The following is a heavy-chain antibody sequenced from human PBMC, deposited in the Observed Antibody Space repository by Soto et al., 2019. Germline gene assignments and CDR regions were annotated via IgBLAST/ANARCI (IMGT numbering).Heavy chain of an antibody. CDR3: AKDAVPYNGEWDWFDT. Sequence: QLLESGGGLVQPGGSLRVHCVASGFTFGDYAMSWVRQAPGKGLDWVSSIGGGGTDTYYAASVKGRFTISRDNSKSTLYLQMNNLRVEDTAVYYCAKDAVPYNGEWDWFDTWGQGTLVTVSS. CDR1: GFTFGDYA. J-gene: IGHJ5*02. CDR2: IGGGGTDT. D-gene: IGHD3-10*01. V-gene: IGHV3-23*01.